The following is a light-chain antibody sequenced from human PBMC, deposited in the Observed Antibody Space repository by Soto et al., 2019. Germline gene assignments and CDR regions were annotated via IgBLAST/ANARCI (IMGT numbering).Light chain of an antibody. CDR3: SAWDDSLVVV. CDR2: EVS. Sequence: QSALTQPASVSGSPGQSITISCTGTSSDVGGYNFVSWYQQHPGKAPKLMIFEVSHRPSGVSDRFSGSKSGTSASLAISGLQTEDESDYYCSAWDDSLVVVFGGGTKLTVL. V-gene: IGLV2-14*03. J-gene: IGLJ2*01. CDR1: SSDVGGYNF.